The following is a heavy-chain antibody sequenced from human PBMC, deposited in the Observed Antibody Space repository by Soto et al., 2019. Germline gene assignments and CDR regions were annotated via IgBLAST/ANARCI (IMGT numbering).Heavy chain of an antibody. CDR3: ARHGSNCGGGYFDY. J-gene: IGHJ4*02. V-gene: IGHV3-66*04. D-gene: IGHD2-21*01. Sequence: EVQLVESGGGLVQPGGSLRLSCAASGVTVSSNYMSWVRQAPGKGLEWVSVIYSGGSTYYADSVKGRFTISRDNSKNTLYLQMNSLRAEDTAVYYCARHGSNCGGGYFDYLGQGTLVTVSS. CDR2: IYSGGST. CDR1: GVTVSSNY.